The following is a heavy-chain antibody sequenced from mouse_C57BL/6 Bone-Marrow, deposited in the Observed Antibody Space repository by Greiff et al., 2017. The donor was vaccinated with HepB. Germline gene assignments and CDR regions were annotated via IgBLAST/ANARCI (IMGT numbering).Heavy chain of an antibody. CDR2: ISNLAYSI. D-gene: IGHD2-2*01. CDR3: ARQEVTTDGFAY. J-gene: IGHJ3*01. CDR1: GFTFSDYG. Sequence: EVHLVESGGGLVQPGGSLKLSCAASGFTFSDYGMAWVRQAPRKGPEWVAFISNLAYSIYYADTVTGRFTISRENAKNTLYLEMSSLRSEDTAMYYCARQEVTTDGFAYWGQGTLVTVSA. V-gene: IGHV5-15*01.